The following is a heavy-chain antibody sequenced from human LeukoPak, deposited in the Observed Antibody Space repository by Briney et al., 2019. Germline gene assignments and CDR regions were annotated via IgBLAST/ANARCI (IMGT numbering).Heavy chain of an antibody. CDR3: ASTAVVVAATSDAFDI. CDR1: GYSITNGYY. CDR2: IYYSGNT. V-gene: IGHV4-38-2*01. Sequence: SETLSLTCGVSGYSITNGYYWAWIRQPPGKGLEWIGNIYYSGNTYYNPPLKSRVTISVDTSKNQFSLMVSSVTAADTAVYYCASTAVVVAATSDAFDIWGQGTMVTVSS. J-gene: IGHJ3*02. D-gene: IGHD2-15*01.